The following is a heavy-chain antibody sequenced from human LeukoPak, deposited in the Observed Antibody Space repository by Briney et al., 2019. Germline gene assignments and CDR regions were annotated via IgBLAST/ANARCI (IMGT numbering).Heavy chain of an antibody. Sequence: PGRSLRLSCAASGFTLSNYAMHWVRQAPGKGLEWVTVKPTDGKDKKYADSVKGRFAISRDNSKNTLDLQMNSLRAEDTAVYYCAKDQKWGAADYYFDSWGQGTLVTVSS. V-gene: IGHV3-30*18. CDR1: GFTLSNYA. CDR2: KPTDGKDK. J-gene: IGHJ4*02. CDR3: AKDQKWGAADYYFDS. D-gene: IGHD6-13*01.